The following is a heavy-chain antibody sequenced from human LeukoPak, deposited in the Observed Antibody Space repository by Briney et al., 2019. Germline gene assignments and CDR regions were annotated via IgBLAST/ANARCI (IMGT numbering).Heavy chain of an antibody. V-gene: IGHV3-30*19. CDR1: GFTFSSYG. CDR2: TSYDGSDK. Sequence: PGGSLRLSCAASGFTFSSYGMHWVRQAPGKGLEWVALTSYDGSDKYYADSVKGRFTISRDNSKNTLYLQMNSLRPEDTAVYYCAREQQQLPPVRFDPWGQGTLVTVSS. J-gene: IGHJ5*02. D-gene: IGHD6-13*01. CDR3: AREQQQLPPVRFDP.